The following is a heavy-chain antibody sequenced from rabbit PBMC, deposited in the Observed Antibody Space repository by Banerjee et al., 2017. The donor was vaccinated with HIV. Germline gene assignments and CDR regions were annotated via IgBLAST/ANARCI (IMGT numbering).Heavy chain of an antibody. D-gene: IGHD4-2*01. CDR3: ARNWPGSTNWDL. CDR1: GFDFSSYG. J-gene: IGHJ4*01. V-gene: IGHV1S39*01. CDR2: ITYDGHR. Sequence: QEQLVESGGGLVQPGGSLKLSCKASGFDFSSYGVSWVRQAPGKGLEWIGYITYDGHRYYASWAKGRFTTSKTSSTTVTLQMTSLTAADTATYFCARNWPGSTNWDLWGPGTLVTVS.